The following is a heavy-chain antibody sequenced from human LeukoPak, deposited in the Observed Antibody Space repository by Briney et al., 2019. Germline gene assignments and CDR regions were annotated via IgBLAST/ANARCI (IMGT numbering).Heavy chain of an antibody. V-gene: IGHV1-18*01. D-gene: IGHD5-12*01. J-gene: IGHJ4*02. CDR2: ISAYNGNT. Sequence: EASVKVSCKASGYTFTSYGISWVRQAPGHGLEWMGWISAYNGNTNYAQKLQGRVTMTTDTSTSTAYMELRSLRSEDTAVYYCARGSGSGYDGGVAAPTIDYWGQGTLVTVSS. CDR3: ARGSGSGYDGGVAAPTIDY. CDR1: GYTFTSYG.